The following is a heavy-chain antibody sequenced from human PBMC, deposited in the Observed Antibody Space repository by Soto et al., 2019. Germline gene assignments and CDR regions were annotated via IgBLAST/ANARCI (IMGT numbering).Heavy chain of an antibody. CDR1: GFTFSSYA. V-gene: IGHV3-23*01. CDR3: AKDGVDYGGNNDAFDI. D-gene: IGHD4-17*01. J-gene: IGHJ3*02. CDR2: ISGSGGST. Sequence: PGGSLRLSCAASGFTFSSYAMSWVRQAPGKGLEWVSAISGSGGSTYYADSVKGRFTISRDNSKNTLYLQMNSLRAEDTAVFYCAKDGVDYGGNNDAFDIWGQGTMVTVSS.